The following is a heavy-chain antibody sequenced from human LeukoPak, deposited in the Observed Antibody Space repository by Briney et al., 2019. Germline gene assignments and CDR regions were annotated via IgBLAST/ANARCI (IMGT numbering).Heavy chain of an antibody. D-gene: IGHD3-3*01. CDR1: GGSISSGSYY. J-gene: IGHJ4*02. CDR2: IYTSGST. V-gene: IGHV4-61*02. Sequence: PSETLSLTCTVSGGSISSGSYYWSWIRQPAGKGLEWIGRIYTSGSTNYNPSLKSRVTISVDTSKNQFSLKLSSVTAADTAVYYCARVDYDFWSGIYGHYFDYWGQGTLVTVSS. CDR3: ARVDYDFWSGIYGHYFDY.